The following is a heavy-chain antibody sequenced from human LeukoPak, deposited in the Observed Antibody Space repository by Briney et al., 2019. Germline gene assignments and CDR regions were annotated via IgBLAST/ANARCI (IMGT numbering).Heavy chain of an antibody. D-gene: IGHD3-3*01. J-gene: IGHJ4*02. CDR1: GFTFSSYS. Sequence: GGSLRLSCAASGFTFSSYSMSWVRQAPGKGLEWVSSISSSSSYIYYADSVKGRFTISRDNAKNSLYLQMNSLRAEDTAVYYCARDSVGLRFLEWLLIPNFDYWGQGTLVTVSS. V-gene: IGHV3-21*01. CDR2: ISSSSSYI. CDR3: ARDSVGLRFLEWLLIPNFDY.